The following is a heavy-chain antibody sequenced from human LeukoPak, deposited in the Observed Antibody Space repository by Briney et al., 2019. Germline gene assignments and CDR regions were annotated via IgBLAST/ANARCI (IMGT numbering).Heavy chain of an antibody. CDR3: TRQAYYYDSSHMEV. D-gene: IGHD3-22*01. Sequence: GGSLRLSCAASGFTFSGSAMHWVRQASGKGLEWVGRIRSKANSYATAYAASVKGRFTISRDDSKNTAYLQMNSLKTEDTAVYYCTRQAYYYDSSHMEVWGQGTTVTVSS. V-gene: IGHV3-73*01. J-gene: IGHJ6*02. CDR2: IRSKANSYAT. CDR1: GFTFSGSA.